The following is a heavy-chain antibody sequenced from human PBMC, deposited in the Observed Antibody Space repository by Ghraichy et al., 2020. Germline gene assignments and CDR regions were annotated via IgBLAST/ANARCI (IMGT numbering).Heavy chain of an antibody. Sequence: SETLSLTCTVSGGSISSSSYYWGWIRQPPGKGLEWIGSIYYSGSTYYNPSLKSRVTIFVDTSKNQFSLKLSSVTAADTAVYYCARSSSGCQYGMDVWGQGTTVTVSS. D-gene: IGHD6-19*01. CDR2: IYYSGST. V-gene: IGHV4-39*01. CDR1: GGSISSSSYY. J-gene: IGHJ6*02. CDR3: ARSSSGCQYGMDV.